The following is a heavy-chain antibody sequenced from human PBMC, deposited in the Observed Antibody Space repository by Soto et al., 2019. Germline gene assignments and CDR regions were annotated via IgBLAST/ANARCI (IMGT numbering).Heavy chain of an antibody. CDR3: ARAFCGSTSCHGGNFEY. CDR2: ISEGGGKT. CDR1: VFTFSSNA. J-gene: IGHJ4*02. Sequence: SVGSLRLSCASSVFTFSSNAMSWVRQSPGKGLEWISAISEGGGKTYYADSVKGRFTISRDNSKNTLDLQMNSLRAEDTALYYCARAFCGSTSCHGGNFEYLGQGTLVSVSS. D-gene: IGHD2-2*01. V-gene: IGHV3-23*01.